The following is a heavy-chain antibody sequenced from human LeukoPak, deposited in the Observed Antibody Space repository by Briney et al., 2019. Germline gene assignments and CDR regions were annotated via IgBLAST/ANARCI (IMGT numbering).Heavy chain of an antibody. CDR1: GYSFTSYW. Sequence: GESLKISCKGSGYSFTSYWISWVRQMPGKVLEWMGRIDPSDSYTNYSPSFQGHVTIAADKSISTSYLQWSSMKASDTAMYYCARLEGDDILTGYYLPMYYFDYWGQGTLVTVSS. CDR2: IDPSDSYT. V-gene: IGHV5-10-1*01. D-gene: IGHD3-9*01. J-gene: IGHJ4*02. CDR3: ARLEGDDILTGYYLPMYYFDY.